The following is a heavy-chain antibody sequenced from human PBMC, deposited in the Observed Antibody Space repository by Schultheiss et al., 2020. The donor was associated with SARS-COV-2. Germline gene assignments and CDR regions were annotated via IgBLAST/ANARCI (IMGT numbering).Heavy chain of an antibody. CDR2: VSYSGST. Sequence: SQTLSLTCTVSGGSISSSSYYWGWIRQPPGKGLEWIESVSYSGSTYYNPSLKSRVTISVDTSKNQFSLKLSSVTAADTAVYYCARAEGIAVAPWNAFDIWGQGTMVTVSS. CDR3: ARAEGIAVAPWNAFDI. V-gene: IGHV4-39*07. CDR1: GGSISSSSYY. D-gene: IGHD6-19*01. J-gene: IGHJ3*02.